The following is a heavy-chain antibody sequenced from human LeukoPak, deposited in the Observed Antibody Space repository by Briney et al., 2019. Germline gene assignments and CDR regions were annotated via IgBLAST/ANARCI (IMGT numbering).Heavy chain of an antibody. D-gene: IGHD1-26*01. J-gene: IGHJ4*02. CDR1: GYTFTSYY. CDR2: INPSGGST. V-gene: IGHV1-46*01. CDR3: ARRDSGTTIGDY. Sequence: ASVKVSCKASGYTFTSYYMHWVRQAPGQGLEWMGIINPSGGSTSYAQKFQGRVTMTRDTSTSTVYMELRTLISDDTAVYYCARRDSGTTIGDYWGQGTLVTVSS.